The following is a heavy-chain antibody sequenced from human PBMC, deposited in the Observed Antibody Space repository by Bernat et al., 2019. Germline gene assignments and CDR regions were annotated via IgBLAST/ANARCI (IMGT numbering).Heavy chain of an antibody. V-gene: IGHV3-48*03. CDR2: ISSTANTI. J-gene: IGHJ4*02. D-gene: IGHD6-13*01. CDR3: ARGPTWYSRTSNFDY. CDR1: GFSFSDYE. Sequence: EVHLLESGGGLVQPGGSLRLSCAASGFSFSDYEMNWVRQAPGKGLEWVSYISSTANTIYYADSVKGRFTISRDNTKKSLYLQMNNLRAEDTADYYCARGPTWYSRTSNFDYWGQGTLVTVSS.